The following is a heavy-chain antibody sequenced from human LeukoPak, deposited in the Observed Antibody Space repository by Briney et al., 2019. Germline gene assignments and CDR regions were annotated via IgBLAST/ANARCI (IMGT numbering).Heavy chain of an antibody. D-gene: IGHD5-18*01. Sequence: GASVKVSCMTSGYTFTGYYIHWVRQAPGQGLEWMGWINPNSGGTNYAQKFQGRVTMTRDTSISTAYMELNRLRSDDTALYYCTRAQRGYNYGYYYYYYMDVWGKGTTVTVSS. J-gene: IGHJ6*03. CDR3: TRAQRGYNYGYYYYYYMDV. V-gene: IGHV1-2*02. CDR2: INPNSGGT. CDR1: GYTFTGYY.